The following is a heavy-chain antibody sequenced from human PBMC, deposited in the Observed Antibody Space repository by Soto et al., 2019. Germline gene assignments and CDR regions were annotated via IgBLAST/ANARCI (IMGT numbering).Heavy chain of an antibody. Sequence: QLQLEESGPGLVKPSETLSLTCTVSGGSISSSSYYWGWIRQSPGKGLEWIGCFYYSGSTYYSPSLKSRVTVSGDTSKKQISLRLSSVTAADTAVYYCARISVASRYMDVWGKGSTVTVSS. CDR3: ARISVASRYMDV. CDR2: FYYSGST. CDR1: GGSISSSSYY. J-gene: IGHJ6*03. V-gene: IGHV4-39*01. D-gene: IGHD5-12*01.